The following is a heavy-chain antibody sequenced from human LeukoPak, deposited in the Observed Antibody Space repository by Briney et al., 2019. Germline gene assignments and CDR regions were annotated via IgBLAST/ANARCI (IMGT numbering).Heavy chain of an antibody. D-gene: IGHD6-6*01. J-gene: IGHJ4*02. CDR1: GVPISSSY. V-gene: IGHV4-59*08. Sequence: PSETLSLTCTVSGVPISSSYWSWVRQPPGKGLEWVGYIYYSGDSNYNPSLKSRATISVDTSKSQFSLKVSSVTAADTAIYYCARHTYARPFDSWGQGTPVTVSS. CDR2: IYYSGDS. CDR3: ARHTYARPFDS.